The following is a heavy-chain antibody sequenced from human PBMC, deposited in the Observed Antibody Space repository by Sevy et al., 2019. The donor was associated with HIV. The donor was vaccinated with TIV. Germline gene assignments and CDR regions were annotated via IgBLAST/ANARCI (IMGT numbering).Heavy chain of an antibody. D-gene: IGHD3-22*01. Sequence: GGSLRLSCEASGFTFDKYWMSWVRQAPGKGLEWIGNIKHDGSEHFYVDSVKGRLTISRDNAKKSLYLQMSNLKAEDTAVYYCARGDYFDRTGLFTDAFEVWGRGTMVTVSS. V-gene: IGHV3-7*04. CDR3: ARGDYFDRTGLFTDAFEV. CDR2: IKHDGSEH. J-gene: IGHJ3*01. CDR1: GFTFDKYW.